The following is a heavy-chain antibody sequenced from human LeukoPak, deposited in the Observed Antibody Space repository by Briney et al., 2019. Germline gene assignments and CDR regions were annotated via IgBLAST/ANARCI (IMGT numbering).Heavy chain of an antibody. V-gene: IGHV3-53*01. CDR2: IYSGGSR. J-gene: IGHJ4*02. CDR1: GFTVSGNY. D-gene: IGHD5-24*01. Sequence: GGSLRLSCAASGFTVSGNYMSWVRQAPGKGLEWVSVIYSGGSRYYADSVKGRFTISRDNSKNTLYLQMNSLRAEDTAVYYCAKDRGWQQLGDYWGQGTLVTVSS. CDR3: AKDRGWQQLGDY.